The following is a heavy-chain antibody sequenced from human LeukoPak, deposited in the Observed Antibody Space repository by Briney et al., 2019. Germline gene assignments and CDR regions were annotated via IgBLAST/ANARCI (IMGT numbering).Heavy chain of an antibody. CDR3: ASAAGWESAY. D-gene: IGHD1-26*01. CDR2: ITQDGSEK. Sequence: GGSLRLSCAASGSTSSRYYMSWVRQTPEKGLEWVDNITQDGSEKNYVDSVKGRFTISRDNAKNSLYLQMNSLRAEDTAVYYCASAAGWESAYWGQGTLVTVSS. CDR1: GSTSSRYY. J-gene: IGHJ4*02. V-gene: IGHV3-7*01.